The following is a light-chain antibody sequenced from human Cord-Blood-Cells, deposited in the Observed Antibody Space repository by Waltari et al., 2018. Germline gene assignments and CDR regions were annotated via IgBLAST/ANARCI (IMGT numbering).Light chain of an antibody. Sequence: DIVMTQSPATLSVSPGERATLSCRASQSVSSNLAWYQQKPGQAPRLLIDGASTRATGIPARFSGSGSGTEFTLTISSLQSEDFAVYYCQQYNNWPFTFGPGTKVDIK. CDR2: GAS. CDR3: QQYNNWPFT. CDR1: QSVSSN. V-gene: IGKV3-15*01. J-gene: IGKJ3*01.